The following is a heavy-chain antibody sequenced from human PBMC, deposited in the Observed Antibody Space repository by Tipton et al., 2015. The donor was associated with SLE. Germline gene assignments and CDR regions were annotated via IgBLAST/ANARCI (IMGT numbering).Heavy chain of an antibody. CDR1: GGSISSHY. J-gene: IGHJ3*01. V-gene: IGHV4-59*11. Sequence: GLVKPSEALSLSCTVSGGSISSHYWNWIRQPPGKGLEWIGHIYYSGSTNYNPSLKSRVTISVDTSKNQFSLTLTSLIAADTAVYYCAREDEYSSSPGSFEFWGRGTMVTVSS. D-gene: IGHD6-6*01. CDR2: IYYSGST. CDR3: AREDEYSSSPGSFEF.